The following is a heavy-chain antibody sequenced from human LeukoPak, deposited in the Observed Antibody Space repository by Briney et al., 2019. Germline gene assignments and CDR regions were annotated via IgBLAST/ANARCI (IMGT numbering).Heavy chain of an antibody. D-gene: IGHD3-10*01. CDR3: AKSRSGSANWALRIFDN. CDR2: ISPGGGTT. Sequence: GGSLRLSCAASGFTFDDYAMHWVRQAPGKGLEWVSSISPGGGTTYYADSVKGRFTISRDNSENTLYVEMNSLRAEDTAIYYCAKSRSGSANWALRIFDNWGQGTPVSVSS. CDR1: GFTFDDYA. J-gene: IGHJ4*02. V-gene: IGHV3-23*01.